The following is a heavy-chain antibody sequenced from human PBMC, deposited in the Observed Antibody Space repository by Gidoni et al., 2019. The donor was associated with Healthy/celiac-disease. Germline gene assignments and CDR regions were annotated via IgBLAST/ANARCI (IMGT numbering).Heavy chain of an antibody. CDR3: ARIRFGWGSNGYYYYYMDV. CDR1: GLSPSTSGMC. V-gene: IGHV2-70*15. D-gene: IGHD7-27*01. CDR2: IDWDDDK. Sequence: QVTLRQSGPALVKPTQTLTLTCTFPGLSPSTSGMCGSWIRQPPGKALEWLARIDWDDDKYYSTSLKTRLTISKDTSKNQVVLTMTNMDPVDTATYYCARIRFGWGSNGYYYYYMDVWGKGTTVTVSS. J-gene: IGHJ6*03.